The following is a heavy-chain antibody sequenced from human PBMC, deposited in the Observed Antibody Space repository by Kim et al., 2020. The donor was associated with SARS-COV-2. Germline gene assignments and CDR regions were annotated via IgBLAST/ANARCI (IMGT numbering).Heavy chain of an antibody. CDR1: GFTFSSYW. J-gene: IGHJ4*02. Sequence: GGSLRLSCVASGFTFSSYWMQWVRLAPGKGLVWVSCINTDGTSTNYVESVKGRFTTSRDNAKNALYLQMNSLRAEDTGVYYCARLSDSLALFGFDSWGQGTLVTVSS. CDR3: ARLSDSLALFGFDS. D-gene: IGHD2-15*01. V-gene: IGHV3-74*01. CDR2: INTDGTST.